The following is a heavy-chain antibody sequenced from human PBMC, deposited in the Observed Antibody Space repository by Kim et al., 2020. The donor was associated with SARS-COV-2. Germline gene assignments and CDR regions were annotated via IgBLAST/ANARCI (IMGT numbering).Heavy chain of an antibody. Sequence: GGSLRLSCSASGFTFSSYAMHWVRQAPGKGLEYVSAISSNGGSTYYADSVKGRFTISRDNSKNTLYLQMSSLRAEDTAVYYCVKDAAADYYDSSGYSLFDYWGQGTLVTVSS. CDR2: ISSNGGST. J-gene: IGHJ4*02. CDR1: GFTFSSYA. CDR3: VKDAAADYYDSSGYSLFDY. D-gene: IGHD3-22*01. V-gene: IGHV3-64D*06.